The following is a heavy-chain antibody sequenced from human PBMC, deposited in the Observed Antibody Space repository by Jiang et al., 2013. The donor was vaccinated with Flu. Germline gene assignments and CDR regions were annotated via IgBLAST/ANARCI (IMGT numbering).Heavy chain of an antibody. D-gene: IGHD2-21*02. V-gene: IGHV1-69*06. J-gene: IGHJ3*02. CDR2: IIPIFHTT. Sequence: EVKKPGSSVKVSCKASGGTFSSDAISWVRQAPGLGLEWLGGIIPIFHTTKYEQKFQDRVTITADKSTNTAYMELSSLRSEDTAVYYCARRGVGVTATASGFDIWGQGTMVTVSS. CDR1: GGTFSSDA. CDR3: ARRGVGVTATASGFDI.